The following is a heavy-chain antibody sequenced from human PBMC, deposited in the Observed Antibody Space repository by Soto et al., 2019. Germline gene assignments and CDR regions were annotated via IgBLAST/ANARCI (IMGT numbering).Heavy chain of an antibody. CDR3: AKSQEIGTHFFDS. V-gene: IGHV3-13*01. J-gene: IGHJ4*02. CDR2: IGTAGDT. Sequence: GGSLRLSCEASGFTFSGFDMHWVRQPTRKGLEWVSSIGTAGDTYYAVSVKGRFTISRDNAKNSLSLQMNSLRAGDMAVYFCAKSQEIGTHFFDSWGQGTQVTVSS. D-gene: IGHD6-13*01. CDR1: GFTFSGFD.